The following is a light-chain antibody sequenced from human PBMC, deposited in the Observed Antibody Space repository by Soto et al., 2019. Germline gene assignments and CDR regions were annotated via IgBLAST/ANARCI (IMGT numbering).Light chain of an antibody. CDR2: DNG. CDR1: SSNIGSNY. V-gene: IGLV1-51*01. Sequence: QSALTQPPSVSAAPGQKVTISCSGSSSNIGSNYVSWYQQLPGTAPKLLIYDNGKRPSGIPDRFSGSQSGTSATLGITGLQTRDEADYYCGTWDNSLSAVFGGGTKLTVL. CDR3: GTWDNSLSAV. J-gene: IGLJ2*01.